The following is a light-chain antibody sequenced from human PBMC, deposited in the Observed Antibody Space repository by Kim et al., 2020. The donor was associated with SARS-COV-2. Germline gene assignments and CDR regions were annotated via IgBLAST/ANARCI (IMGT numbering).Light chain of an antibody. CDR1: TSKFGRNT. CDR3: SAWDGSLNGWV. CDR2: SNN. J-gene: IGLJ3*02. Sequence: GQRVTISCSGSTSKFGRNTVNCYQHRPGTAPKLLLYSNNQRPSGVPDRVSGSKSGTSASLDISGLQSDDEADYYCSAWDGSLNGWVFGGGTQLTVL. V-gene: IGLV1-44*01.